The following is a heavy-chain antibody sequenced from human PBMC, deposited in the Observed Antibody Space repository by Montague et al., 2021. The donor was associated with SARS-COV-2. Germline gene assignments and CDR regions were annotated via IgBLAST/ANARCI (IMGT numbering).Heavy chain of an antibody. CDR2: IYWDDDK. J-gene: IGHJ4*02. CDR3: ARLTYYYGSGSYYLPNYFDY. D-gene: IGHD3-10*01. Sequence: PALVKPTQTLTLTCVFSGFSLNTDGVGVAWIRRPPGKALEWLALIYWDDDKYYSTSLKTRLTISKDTSKNQVVLTMTNMDPVDTATYYCARLTYYYGSGSYYLPNYFDYWGQGTLVTVSS. V-gene: IGHV2-70*01. CDR1: GFSLNTDGVG.